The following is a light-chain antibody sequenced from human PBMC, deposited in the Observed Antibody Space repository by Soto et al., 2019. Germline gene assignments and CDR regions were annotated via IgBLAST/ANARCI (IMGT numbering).Light chain of an antibody. CDR3: QQYNSYSRT. Sequence: DIQMTQSPSTLSASVGDRVTITCRASRSISSWLAWYQQKPGKAPKLLIYDASSLESGVPSRFSGSGSGTEFTLTISSLQPDDFATYYGQQYNSYSRTFGQGTKVDIK. CDR2: DAS. V-gene: IGKV1-5*01. J-gene: IGKJ1*01. CDR1: RSISSW.